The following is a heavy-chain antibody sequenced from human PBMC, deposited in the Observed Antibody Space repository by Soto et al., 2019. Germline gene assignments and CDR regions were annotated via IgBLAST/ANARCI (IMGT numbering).Heavy chain of an antibody. CDR2: IYSGGST. CDR3: ARELSVGYDFWSGYSAYYMDV. J-gene: IGHJ6*03. CDR1: GFTVSSNY. V-gene: IGHV3-53*04. Sequence: GGSLRLSCAASGFTVSSNYMSWVRQAPGEGLEWVSVIYSGGSTYYADSVKGRFTISRHNSKNTLYLQMNSLRAEDTAVYYCARELSVGYDFWSGYSAYYMDVWGKGTTVTVSS. D-gene: IGHD3-3*01.